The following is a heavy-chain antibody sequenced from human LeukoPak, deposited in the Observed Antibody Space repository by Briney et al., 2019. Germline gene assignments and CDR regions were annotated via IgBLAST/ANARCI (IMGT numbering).Heavy chain of an antibody. D-gene: IGHD6-19*01. CDR3: ARANGYSSGY. J-gene: IGHJ4*02. V-gene: IGHV3-48*02. CDR1: GFTFSSYA. CDR2: ISSGSSTI. Sequence: GGSLRLSCAASGFTFSSYAMSWVRQAPGKGLEWVSYISSGSSTIYYADSVKGRFTISRDNAKNSLYLQMHSLRDEDTAVYYCARANGYSSGYWGQGTLVTVSS.